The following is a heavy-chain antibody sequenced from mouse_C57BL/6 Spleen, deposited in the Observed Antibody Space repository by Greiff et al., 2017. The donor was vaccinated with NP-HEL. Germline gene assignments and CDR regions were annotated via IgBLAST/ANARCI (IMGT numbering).Heavy chain of an antibody. CDR2: IDPEDGDT. Sequence: EVKLQESGAELVRPGASVKLSCTASGFNIKDYYMHWVKQRPEQGLEWIGRIDPEDGDTEYAPKFQGKATMTADTSSNTAYLQLSSLTSEDTAVYYCTTTTTVVAPFDYWGQGTTLTVSS. CDR1: GFNIKDYY. CDR3: TTTTTVVAPFDY. D-gene: IGHD1-1*01. J-gene: IGHJ2*01. V-gene: IGHV14-1*01.